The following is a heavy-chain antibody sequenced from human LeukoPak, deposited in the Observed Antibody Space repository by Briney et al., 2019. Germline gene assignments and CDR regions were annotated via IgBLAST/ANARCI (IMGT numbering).Heavy chain of an antibody. CDR2: ISWDGGST. Sequence: GGSLGLSCAASGFTFDDYTMHWVRQAPGKGLEWVSLISWDGGSTYYADSVKGRFTISRDNSKNSLYLQMNSLRTEDTALYYCAKARNSGSYSYYFDYWGQGTLVTVSS. J-gene: IGHJ4*02. CDR3: AKARNSGSYSYYFDY. V-gene: IGHV3-43*01. D-gene: IGHD1-26*01. CDR1: GFTFDDYT.